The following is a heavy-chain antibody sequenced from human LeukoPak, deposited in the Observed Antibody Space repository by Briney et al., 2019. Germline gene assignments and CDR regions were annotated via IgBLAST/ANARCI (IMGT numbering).Heavy chain of an antibody. Sequence: GGSLRLSCPASGFTFDDYAMHWVRQAPGKGLEWVSGISWNSGSIGYADSVKGRFTISRDNAKNSLYLQMNSLRAEDTALYYCAKDLAHVSGDAFDIWGQGTTVTVSS. CDR3: AKDLAHVSGDAFDI. CDR2: ISWNSGSI. CDR1: GFTFDDYA. V-gene: IGHV3-9*01. D-gene: IGHD5/OR15-5a*01. J-gene: IGHJ3*02.